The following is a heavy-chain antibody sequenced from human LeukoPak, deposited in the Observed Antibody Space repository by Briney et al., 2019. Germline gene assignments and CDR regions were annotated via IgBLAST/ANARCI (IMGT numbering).Heavy chain of an antibody. Sequence: GGSLRLSCAASGFTFSSYSMNWVRQAPGKGLEWVSYISSSSSTIYYADSVKGRFTISRDNAKNSLYLQMNSLRAEDTAVYYCARAHYYDSSGYYCLDWGQGTLVTVSS. CDR3: ARAHYYDSSGYYCLD. J-gene: IGHJ4*02. D-gene: IGHD3-22*01. CDR2: ISSSSSTI. CDR1: GFTFSSYS. V-gene: IGHV3-48*01.